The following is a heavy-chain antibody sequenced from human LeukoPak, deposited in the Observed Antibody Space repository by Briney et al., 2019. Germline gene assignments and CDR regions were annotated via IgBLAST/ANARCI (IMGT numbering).Heavy chain of an antibody. CDR1: GGSFSGYY. CDR2: INHSGST. V-gene: IGHV4-34*01. J-gene: IGHJ4*02. CDR3: AREWSSSSNNTFDY. Sequence: SETLSLTCAVYGGSFSGYYWSWIRQPPGKGLEWIGEINHSGSTNYNPSLKSRVTISVDTSKNQFSLKLNSVTAADTAVYYCAREWSSSSNNTFDYWGQGTLVTVSS. D-gene: IGHD6-6*01.